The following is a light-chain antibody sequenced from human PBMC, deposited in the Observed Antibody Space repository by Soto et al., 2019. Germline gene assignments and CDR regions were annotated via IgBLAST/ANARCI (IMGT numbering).Light chain of an antibody. J-gene: IGLJ2*01. CDR3: CSYAGSKGVV. Sequence: QSVLTQPPSASGSPGQTVTISCTGTSSDVGGYNYVSWYQQHPGKAPKLLIHDVSKRPSGVPDRFSGSKSGNAASLTVSGLQAEDEADYYCCSYAGSKGVVFGGGTKVTVL. CDR2: DVS. CDR1: SSDVGGYNY. V-gene: IGLV2-8*01.